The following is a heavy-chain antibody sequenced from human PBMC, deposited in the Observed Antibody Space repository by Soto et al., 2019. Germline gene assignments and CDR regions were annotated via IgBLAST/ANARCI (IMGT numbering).Heavy chain of an antibody. V-gene: IGHV1-69*06. CDR1: GGTFNNYV. CDR2: IIPIFGTP. Sequence: SVKVSFKASGGTFNNYVINWVRQAPGQGLEWMAGIIPIFGTPNYAQKFQGRVTITADKSTSTAYMELNSLRSEDTAVYYCAGRCDGTNCLAHFDYWGQGTLVTVSS. CDR3: AGRCDGTNCLAHFDY. J-gene: IGHJ4*02. D-gene: IGHD2-2*01.